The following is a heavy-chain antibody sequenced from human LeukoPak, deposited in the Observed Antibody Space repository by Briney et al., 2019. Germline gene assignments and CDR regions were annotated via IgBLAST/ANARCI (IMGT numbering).Heavy chain of an antibody. D-gene: IGHD3-22*01. CDR3: ARDFYYDSSGYPYYYYYYYMDV. V-gene: IGHV1-18*01. CDR1: GYTFTSYG. J-gene: IGHJ6*03. Sequence: ASVKVSCKASGYTFTSYGTSWVRQAPGQGLEWMGWISAYNGNTNYAQKLQGRVTMTTDTSTSTAYMELRSLRSDDTAVYYCARDFYYDSSGYPYYYYYYYMDVWGKGTTVTVSS. CDR2: ISAYNGNT.